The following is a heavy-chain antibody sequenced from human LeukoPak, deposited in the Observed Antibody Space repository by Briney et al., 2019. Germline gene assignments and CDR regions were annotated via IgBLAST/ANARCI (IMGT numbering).Heavy chain of an antibody. Sequence: SVKVSCKASGGTFSSYAISWVRQAPGQGLEWVGGIIPIFGTANYAQKFQGRVTITADESTSTAYMELSSLRSEDTAVYYCARCKCSSTSCYGGGYYYGMDVWGKGTTVTVSS. D-gene: IGHD2-2*01. CDR1: GGTFSSYA. J-gene: IGHJ6*04. CDR2: IIPIFGTA. V-gene: IGHV1-69*01. CDR3: ARCKCSSTSCYGGGYYYGMDV.